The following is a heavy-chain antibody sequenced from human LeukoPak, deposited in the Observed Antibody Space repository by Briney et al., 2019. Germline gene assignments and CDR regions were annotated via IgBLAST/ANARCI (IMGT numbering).Heavy chain of an antibody. CDR1: GGSIRSSSYY. D-gene: IGHD3-22*01. CDR2: VYYSGST. Sequence: PSETLSLTCTVSGGSIRSSSYYWGWIRQPPGKGQEWIGSVYYSGSTNYRPSLRSRVTIAVDTSKNQFSLKLSSVTATDTAVYYCARHDGSYYTYNFDYWGQGTLVTVSS. CDR3: ARHDGSYYTYNFDY. J-gene: IGHJ4*02. V-gene: IGHV4-39*01.